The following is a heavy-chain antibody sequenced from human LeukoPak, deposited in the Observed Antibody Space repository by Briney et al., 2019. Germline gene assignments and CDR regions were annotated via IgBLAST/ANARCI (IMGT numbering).Heavy chain of an antibody. CDR2: IYYSGST. D-gene: IGHD3-9*01. V-gene: IGHV4-59*01. Sequence: SETLSLTCTLSGGSISTYYWSLIRQPPGKGLEGVAFIYYSGSTNYNPSLKSRVTISVDTSKNQFSLKLSSVTAADTAVYYCARFSNNYDILTGYPMYYFDYWGQGTLVTVSS. CDR3: ARFSNNYDILTGYPMYYFDY. CDR1: GGSISTYY. J-gene: IGHJ4*02.